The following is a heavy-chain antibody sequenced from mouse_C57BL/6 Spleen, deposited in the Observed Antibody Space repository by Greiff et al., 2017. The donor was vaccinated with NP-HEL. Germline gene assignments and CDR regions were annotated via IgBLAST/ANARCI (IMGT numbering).Heavy chain of an antibody. CDR1: GYTFTDYY. CDR3: ARGGGRGYFDV. D-gene: IGHD1-1*01. Sequence: QVQLQQSGAELVRPGASVKLSCTASGYTFTDYYINWVKQRPGQGLEWIARIYPGSGNTYYNEKFKGKATLTAEKSSSTAYMQLSSLTSEDSAVYFCARGGGRGYFDVWGTGTTVTDSS. J-gene: IGHJ1*03. CDR2: IYPGSGNT. V-gene: IGHV1-76*01.